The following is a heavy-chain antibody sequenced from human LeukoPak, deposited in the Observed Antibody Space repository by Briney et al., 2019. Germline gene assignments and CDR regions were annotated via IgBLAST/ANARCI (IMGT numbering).Heavy chain of an antibody. CDR2: IWSDATNQ. CDR3: ARGEVGRKYCSTGTCFFDN. V-gene: IGHV3-33*01. D-gene: IGHD2-15*01. CDR1: GFTFSHYG. J-gene: IGHJ4*02. Sequence: PGGSLRLSCVASGFTFSHYGMHWVRQAPGKGLEWVAVIWSDATNQYYADSVKGRFTISRDNFKNTVSLQMNSLRAEDTAVYFCARGEVGRKYCSTGTCFFDNWGQGILVSVSS.